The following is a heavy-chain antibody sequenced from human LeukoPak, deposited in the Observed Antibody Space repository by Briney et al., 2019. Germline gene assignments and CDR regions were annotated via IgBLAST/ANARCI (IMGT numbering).Heavy chain of an antibody. CDR2: INHSGST. D-gene: IGHD2-2*01. CDR1: GGSFSGYY. CDR3: ARSPPSIVVVPAGMPKGRLDY. J-gene: IGHJ4*02. Sequence: SETLSLTCAVYGGSFSGYYWSWIRQPPGKGLEWIGEINHSGSTNYNPSLTSRVTISVDTSKNQFSRTLSSVPASDPAVPYCARSPPSIVVVPAGMPKGRLDYWGQGTLVTVS. V-gene: IGHV4-34*01.